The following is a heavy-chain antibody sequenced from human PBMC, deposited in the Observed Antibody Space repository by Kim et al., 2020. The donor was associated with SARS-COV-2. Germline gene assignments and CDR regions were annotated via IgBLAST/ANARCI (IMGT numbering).Heavy chain of an antibody. V-gene: IGHV1-69*04. D-gene: IGHD2-15*01. Sequence: SVKVSCKASGGTFSSYAISWVRQAPGQGLEWMGRIIPILGIANYAQKFQGRVTITADKSTSTAYMELSSLRSEDTAVYYCARMSAVGRDGPHFDYWGQGTLVTVSS. CDR2: IIPILGIA. J-gene: IGHJ4*02. CDR1: GGTFSSYA. CDR3: ARMSAVGRDGPHFDY.